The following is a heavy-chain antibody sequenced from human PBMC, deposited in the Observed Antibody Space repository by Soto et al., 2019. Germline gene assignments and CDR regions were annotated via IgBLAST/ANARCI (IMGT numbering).Heavy chain of an antibody. CDR3: ARYVGISSWYTGPLRY. J-gene: IGHJ4*02. CDR1: GERFNTYG. CDR2: ISAYNGNT. V-gene: IGHV1-18*04. Sequence: ASVKASCKASGERFNTYGLSWVRQAPGQGLEWMGWISAYNGNTNYAQKLQGRVNMTTGTSTSKAYMELRSLRSDETAVYYCARYVGISSWYTGPLRYWGQGPLVTVAS. D-gene: IGHD6-13*01.